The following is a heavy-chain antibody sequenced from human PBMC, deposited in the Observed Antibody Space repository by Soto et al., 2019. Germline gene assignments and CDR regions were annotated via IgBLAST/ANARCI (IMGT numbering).Heavy chain of an antibody. J-gene: IGHJ3*02. V-gene: IGHV1-2*02. CDR3: ARGRNYDFWSGYHDAFDI. CDR2: INPNSGGT. Sequence: ASVKVSCKASGYTFTDYYIHWVRQAPGQGLEWMGWINPNSGGTNYAQKFQGRVTMTRDTSISTAYMELSSLRSEDTAVYYCARGRNYDFWSGYHDAFDIWGQGTMVTVSS. CDR1: GYTFTDYY. D-gene: IGHD3-3*01.